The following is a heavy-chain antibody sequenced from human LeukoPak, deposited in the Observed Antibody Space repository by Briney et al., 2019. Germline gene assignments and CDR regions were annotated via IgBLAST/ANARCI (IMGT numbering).Heavy chain of an antibody. CDR2: IYTSGST. J-gene: IGHJ3*02. V-gene: IGHV4-61*02. Sequence: SETLSLTRTVSGGSISSGSYYWSWIRQPAGKGLEWIGRIYTSGSTNYNPSLKSRVTISVDTSKNQFSLKLSSVTAADTAVYYCARDLGFTYYDFWSGYFVGDAFDIWGQGTMVTVSS. D-gene: IGHD3-3*01. CDR1: GGSISSGSYY. CDR3: ARDLGFTYYDFWSGYFVGDAFDI.